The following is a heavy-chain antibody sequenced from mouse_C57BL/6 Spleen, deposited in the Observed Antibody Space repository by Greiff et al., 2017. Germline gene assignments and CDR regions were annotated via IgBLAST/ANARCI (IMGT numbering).Heavy chain of an antibody. Sequence: QVQLKESGAELMKPGASVKLSCKATGYTFTGYWIEWVKQRPGHGLEWIGEILPGSGSTNYNEKFKGKATFTADTSSNTAYMQLSSLPTEDSAIYYCARKEKLSIYYYGSRTDYFDYWGQGTTLTVSS. CDR2: ILPGSGST. D-gene: IGHD1-1*01. CDR3: ARKEKLSIYYYGSRTDYFDY. V-gene: IGHV1-9*01. CDR1: GYTFTGYW. J-gene: IGHJ2*01.